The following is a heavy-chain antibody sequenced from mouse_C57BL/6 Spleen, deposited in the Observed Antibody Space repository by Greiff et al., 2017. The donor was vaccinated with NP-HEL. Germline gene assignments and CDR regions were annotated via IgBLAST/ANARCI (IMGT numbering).Heavy chain of an antibody. CDR2: IYPRSGNT. J-gene: IGHJ4*01. CDR3: AGYGNAMDY. Sequence: VKLVESGAELARPGASVKLSCKASGYTFTSYGISWVKQRTGQGLEWIGEIYPRSGNTYYNEKFKGKATLTADKSSSTAYMELRSLTSEDSAVYFCAGYGNAMDYWGQGTSVTVSS. CDR1: GYTFTSYG. V-gene: IGHV1-81*01. D-gene: IGHD2-1*01.